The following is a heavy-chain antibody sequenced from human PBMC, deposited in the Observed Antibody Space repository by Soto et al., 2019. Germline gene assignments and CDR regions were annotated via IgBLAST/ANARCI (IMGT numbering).Heavy chain of an antibody. J-gene: IGHJ4*02. CDR2: IWYDGSNE. CDR3: ARDDEYGDHPDY. V-gene: IGHV3-33*01. CDR1: GFTFSRYG. D-gene: IGHD4-17*01. Sequence: PGRSLRLSCAASGFTFSRYGMHWVRHAPGKELEWVAVIWYDGSNEYYAYSVKGRFTISRDNSKNTLYLQMNSLRAEDTAVYYCARDDEYGDHPDYWGQGTQVTVSS.